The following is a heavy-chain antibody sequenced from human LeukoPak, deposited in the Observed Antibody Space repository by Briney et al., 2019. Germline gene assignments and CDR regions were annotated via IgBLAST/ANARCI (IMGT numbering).Heavy chain of an antibody. V-gene: IGHV3-30*18. Sequence: SGGSLRLSCAASGFTFSSYGMHWVRQAPGKGLEWVAVISYDGSNKYYADSVKGRFTISRDNSKNTLYLQMNSLRAEDTAVYYCAKDPGIAAAGGWGQGTLVTASS. J-gene: IGHJ4*02. CDR3: AKDPGIAAAGG. D-gene: IGHD6-13*01. CDR1: GFTFSSYG. CDR2: ISYDGSNK.